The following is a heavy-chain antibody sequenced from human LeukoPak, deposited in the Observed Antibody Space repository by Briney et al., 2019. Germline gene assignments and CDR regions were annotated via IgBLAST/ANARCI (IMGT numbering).Heavy chain of an antibody. CDR1: GFAFSSYS. CDR2: ISSGSTYT. CDR3: ARVKPGYSYASDY. V-gene: IGHV3-21*06. Sequence: GGSLRLSCTASGFAFSSYSMNWVRQAPGKGLEWVSSISSGSTYTHYADSVEGRFTISRDNANNSLYLQMNSLRVEDTAVYYCARVKPGYSYASDYWGQGTLVTVSS. J-gene: IGHJ4*02. D-gene: IGHD5-18*01.